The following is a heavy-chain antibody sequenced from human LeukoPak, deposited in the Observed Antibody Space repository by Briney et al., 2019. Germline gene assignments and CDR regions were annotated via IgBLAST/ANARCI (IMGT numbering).Heavy chain of an antibody. D-gene: IGHD6-19*01. CDR2: IHWRGST. CDR3: ARHPPHSTGNKRGPDY. V-gene: IGHV4-39*01. J-gene: IGHJ4*02. CDR1: GGSIISSDFH. Sequence: SETLSLTCTVSGGSIISSDFHWAWIRPPPGKGLEWIGNIHWRGSTYYSPSLESRVTISVDTSKNQFSLELRSVTAADTAVYYCARHPPHSTGNKRGPDYWGQGTLVTVSS.